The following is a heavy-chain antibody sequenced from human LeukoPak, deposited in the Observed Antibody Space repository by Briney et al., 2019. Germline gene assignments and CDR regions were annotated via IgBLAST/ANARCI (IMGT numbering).Heavy chain of an antibody. CDR1: GYTFTGYY. J-gene: IGHJ4*02. CDR3: ARPYGSGSYYSDY. V-gene: IGHV1-2*06. Sequence: ASVKVSCKASGYTFTGYYMHWVRQAPGQGLEWMGRINPNSGGTNYAQKFQGRVTMTRDTSISPAYLELSRLRSDDSAVYYWARPYGSGSYYSDYWGQGTLVTVSS. D-gene: IGHD3-10*01. CDR2: INPNSGGT.